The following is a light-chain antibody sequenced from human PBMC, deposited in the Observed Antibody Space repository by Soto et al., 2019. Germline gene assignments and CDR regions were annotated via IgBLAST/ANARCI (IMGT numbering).Light chain of an antibody. CDR1: QSISNY. CDR2: GAL. Sequence: DIQMTQSPSTLSASVGDRGTITCRTSQSISNYLNWYQQKPGKAPKLLIYGALRLQSGVPSRFSGSGSRTDFPPTISSLHFEDFATYYCQQSYSPGTFGQGTKLEIK. V-gene: IGKV1-39*01. J-gene: IGKJ2*01. CDR3: QQSYSPGT.